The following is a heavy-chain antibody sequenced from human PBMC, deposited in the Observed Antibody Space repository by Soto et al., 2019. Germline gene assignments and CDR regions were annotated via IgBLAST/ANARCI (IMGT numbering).Heavy chain of an antibody. D-gene: IGHD5-12*01. V-gene: IGHV1-8*01. J-gene: IGHJ6*03. CDR3: GRVSSIVATIRPYYYYYMDV. CDR1: GYGFSSYD. CDR2: MNPNSGNT. Sequence: KVYWKAAGYGFSSYDINWLQQETGKGLEWMGWMNPNSGNTGYAQKFQGRVTMTRNTSISTAYMELSSLRSGDTAVYYCGRVSSIVATIRPYYYYYMDVWGKGTTVTVSS.